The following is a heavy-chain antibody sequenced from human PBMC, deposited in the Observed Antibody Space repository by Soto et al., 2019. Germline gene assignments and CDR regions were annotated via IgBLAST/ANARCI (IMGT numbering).Heavy chain of an antibody. CDR2: ISYDGSNK. D-gene: IGHD2-15*01. V-gene: IGHV3-30*18. Sequence: QVQLVESGGGVVQPGRSLRLSCAASGFTFSSYGMHWVRQAPGKGLEWVAVISYDGSNKYYADSVKGRFTISRDNSKNTLYLQMNSLRAEDTAVYYCAKDQVRVAVAAAFDYWGQGTLVTVSS. J-gene: IGHJ4*02. CDR3: AKDQVRVAVAAAFDY. CDR1: GFTFSSYG.